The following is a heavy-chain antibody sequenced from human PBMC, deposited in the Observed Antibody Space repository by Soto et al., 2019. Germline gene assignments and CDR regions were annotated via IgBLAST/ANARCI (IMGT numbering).Heavy chain of an antibody. CDR2: IYSGGST. V-gene: IGHV3-53*01. CDR3: ARDHPQGDMDV. J-gene: IGHJ6*02. CDR1: GFTVSSNY. Sequence: EVQLVESGGGLIQPGGSLRLSCAASGFTVSSNYMSWVRQAPGKGLEWVSVIYSGGSTYYADSVKGRFTISRDNSKNALYRHMNSLRAEDTAVDYCARDHPQGDMDVWGQGTTVTVSS.